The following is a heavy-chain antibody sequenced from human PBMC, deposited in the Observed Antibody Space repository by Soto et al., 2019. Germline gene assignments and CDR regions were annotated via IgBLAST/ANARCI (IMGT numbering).Heavy chain of an antibody. CDR3: ASWAGYSK. J-gene: IGHJ4*02. V-gene: IGHV1-8*01. D-gene: IGHD3-9*01. CDR2: MRPNNGNT. Sequence: QVQLVQSGAEVKKPGASVKVSCKASGYTFTNYDINWVRQATGQGLEWMGWMRPNNGNTGYAQKFQGRDTMTRNTSINTAYMELSSLRSEDTAVYYCASWAGYSKWGQGTLVTVSS. CDR1: GYTFTNYD.